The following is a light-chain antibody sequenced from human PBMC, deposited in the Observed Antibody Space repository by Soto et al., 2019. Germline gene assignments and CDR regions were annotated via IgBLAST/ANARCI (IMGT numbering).Light chain of an antibody. CDR1: SSDVGGYNH. CDR2: DVT. CDR3: CSYAGSYTV. Sequence: QSALTQPRSVSGSRGQSVTISCTGTSSDVGGYNHVSWYQQHPGKAPKLVIYDVTRRPSGVPDRFSGSKSGNTASLTISGLQAEDEADYYCCSYAGSYTVFGGGTKLTVL. J-gene: IGLJ2*01. V-gene: IGLV2-11*01.